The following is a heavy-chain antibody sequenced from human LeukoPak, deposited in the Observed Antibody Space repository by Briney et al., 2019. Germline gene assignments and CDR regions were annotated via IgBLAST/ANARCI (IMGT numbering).Heavy chain of an antibody. D-gene: IGHD3-3*01. CDR2: ISSSTTTI. Sequence: GGSLRLSCAASGFTFSSYSMNWVRQAPGKGLEWVSYISSSTTTIYYADSVKGRFTISRDNAKNSLYLQMNSLRAEDTAVFYCARTPYDFWSASYSYYFDYWGQGTLVTVSS. V-gene: IGHV3-48*01. CDR3: ARTPYDFWSASYSYYFDY. J-gene: IGHJ4*02. CDR1: GFTFSSYS.